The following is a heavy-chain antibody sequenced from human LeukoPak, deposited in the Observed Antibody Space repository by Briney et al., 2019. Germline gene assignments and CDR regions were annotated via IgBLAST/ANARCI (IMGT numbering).Heavy chain of an antibody. V-gene: IGHV3-30-3*01. Sequence: GRSLRLSCAASGFTFSSYAMHWVRQAPGKGLEWVAVISYDGSNKYYADSVKGRFTISRDNSKNTLYPQMNSLRAEDTAVYYCARDLSDILTGPFDYWGQGTLVTVSS. D-gene: IGHD3-9*01. CDR1: GFTFSSYA. CDR3: ARDLSDILTGPFDY. CDR2: ISYDGSNK. J-gene: IGHJ4*02.